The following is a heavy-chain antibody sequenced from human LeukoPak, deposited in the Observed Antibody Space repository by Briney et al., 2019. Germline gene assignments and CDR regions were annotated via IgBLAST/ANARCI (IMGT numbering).Heavy chain of an antibody. CDR3: AKDAIHSSGWYLDS. J-gene: IGHJ4*02. V-gene: IGHV3-30*02. CDR2: IRSDASNK. CDR1: GFTFSSYG. Sequence: GGSLRLSCAASGFTFSSYGMHWVRQAPGKGLEWVAFIRSDASNKYYADSVKGRFTISRDNSKNTLYLQMNSLRAEDTAVYYCAKDAIHSSGWYLDSWGQGTLVTVSS. D-gene: IGHD6-19*01.